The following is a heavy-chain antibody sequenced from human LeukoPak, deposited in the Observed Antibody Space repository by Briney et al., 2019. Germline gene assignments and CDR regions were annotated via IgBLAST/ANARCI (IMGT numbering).Heavy chain of an antibody. V-gene: IGHV3-23*01. CDR1: GFTSNTYA. CDR2: ISGSGGST. J-gene: IGHJ4*02. Sequence: GGSLRLSCAASGFTSNTYAMSWVRQAPGKGLEWVSAISGSGGSTYYADSVKGRFTISRDNSKNTLYLQMNSLRAEDTAVYYCAKDSSILRYYFDYWGQGTLVTVSS. D-gene: IGHD6-13*01. CDR3: AKDSSILRYYFDY.